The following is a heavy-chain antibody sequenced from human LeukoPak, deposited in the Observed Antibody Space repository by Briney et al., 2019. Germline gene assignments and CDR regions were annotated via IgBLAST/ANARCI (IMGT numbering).Heavy chain of an antibody. CDR3: ARDLAGVASL. J-gene: IGHJ4*02. CDR2: ISSSSSYI. CDR1: GFTFSSYS. D-gene: IGHD3-3*01. V-gene: IGHV3-21*01. Sequence: GGSLRLSCAASGFTFSSYSMNWVRQAPGKGLEWVSSISSSSSYIYYAGSVKGRFTISRDNAKNSLYLQMNSLRAEDTAVYYCARDLAGVASLWGQGTLVTVSS.